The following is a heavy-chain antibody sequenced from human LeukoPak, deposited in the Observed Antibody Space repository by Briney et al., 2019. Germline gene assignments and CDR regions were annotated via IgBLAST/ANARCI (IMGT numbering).Heavy chain of an antibody. CDR2: IKEDGSEK. V-gene: IGHV3-7*01. J-gene: IGHJ4*02. Sequence: GSLRLSCVASGFTFSNYWMPWVRQAPGKGLEWVANIKEDGSEKHYADSVKGRFTISRDNAKNSLYLQMNSLRGEDTAVYYCARARYSDFWGQGTLVTVSS. CDR1: GFTFSNYW. CDR3: ARARYSDF.